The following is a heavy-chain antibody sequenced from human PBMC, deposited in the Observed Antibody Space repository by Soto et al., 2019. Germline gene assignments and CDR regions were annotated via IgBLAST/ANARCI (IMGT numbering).Heavy chain of an antibody. Sequence: QVQLVESGGGVVQPGRSLRLSCAASGFTFSSYGMHWVRQAPGKGLEWVAVIWYDGSNKYYADSVKGRFTISRDNSKNTLYLQMNSLRAEDKAVYYCARDNVDTAMAMEYYFDYWGQGTLVTVSS. V-gene: IGHV3-33*01. CDR2: IWYDGSNK. D-gene: IGHD5-18*01. J-gene: IGHJ4*02. CDR1: GFTFSSYG. CDR3: ARDNVDTAMAMEYYFDY.